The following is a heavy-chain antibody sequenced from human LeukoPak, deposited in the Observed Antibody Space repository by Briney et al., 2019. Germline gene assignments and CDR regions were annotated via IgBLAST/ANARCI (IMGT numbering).Heavy chain of an antibody. V-gene: IGHV3-53*01. CDR1: GFPVSSNH. Sequence: PGGSLRLSCAVSGFPVSSNHMGWVRHAPGKGLEWVSVIFGGGKTSYAGSVQGRVTLSRDNSKNTLYLQMIRLRVEDTAVYYCAAWRGSSWFDYWGQGTLVTVSS. CDR2: IFGGGKT. J-gene: IGHJ4*02. D-gene: IGHD6-13*01. CDR3: AAWRGSSWFDY.